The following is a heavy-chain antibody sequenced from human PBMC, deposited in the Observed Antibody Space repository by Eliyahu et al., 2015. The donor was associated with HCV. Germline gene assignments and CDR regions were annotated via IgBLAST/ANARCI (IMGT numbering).Heavy chain of an antibody. D-gene: IGHD3-10*01. V-gene: IGHV1-69*01. CDR2: IIPFSGTT. CDR3: ARGLGPGSFSGMDV. Sequence: MRQAPGQGLEWMGGIIPFSGTTKYTQKSQDRVTFTADAATSTAYMNLASLRSDDTAVYYCARGLGPGSFSGMDVWGQGTTVSVSS. J-gene: IGHJ6*02.